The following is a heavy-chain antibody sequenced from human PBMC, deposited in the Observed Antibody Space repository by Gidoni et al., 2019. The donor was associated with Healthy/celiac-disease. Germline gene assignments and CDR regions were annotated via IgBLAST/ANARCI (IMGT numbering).Heavy chain of an antibody. Sequence: EVQLVESGGGLVQPRGSLSLSCAASGFTSSSYWMSWVRQAPGKGLEWMANIKQDGSDKYYVGSVKGRVTISRDNAKNSLYLQMNSLRAEDTAVYYCARGEISLSSSWYLGYYYYYGMDVWGQGTTVTVSS. CDR3: ARGEISLSSSWYLGYYYYYGMDV. CDR2: IKQDGSDK. D-gene: IGHD6-13*01. J-gene: IGHJ6*02. CDR1: GFTSSSYW. V-gene: IGHV3-7*01.